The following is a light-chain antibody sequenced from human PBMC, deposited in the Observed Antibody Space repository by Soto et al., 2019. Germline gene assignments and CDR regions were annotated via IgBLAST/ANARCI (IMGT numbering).Light chain of an antibody. Sequence: SVLTPPPPTSGAPRQRVTISFFGSSSNIGRNTVDWYQHLPGTAPKLLIYSNDQRPSGVPDRFSGSKSGTSASLAISGLQSEDEADYYCAAWDDSLNGLVFGTGTKVTV. J-gene: IGLJ1*01. V-gene: IGLV1-44*01. CDR1: SSNIGRNT. CDR2: SND. CDR3: AAWDDSLNGLV.